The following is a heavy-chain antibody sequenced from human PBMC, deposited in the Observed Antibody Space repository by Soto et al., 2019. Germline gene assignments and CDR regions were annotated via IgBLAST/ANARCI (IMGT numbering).Heavy chain of an antibody. CDR2: ISPAGTNQ. D-gene: IGHD6-6*01. CDR3: ARENSRISPRLFQH. J-gene: IGHJ1*01. V-gene: IGHV3-30*03. Sequence: WARQAPGKGLEWVALISPAGTNQYYADSAKGRFTISRDNSKNTLYLQMNSLRPEDTGLYYCARENSRISPRLFQHWGRGTLVTVSS.